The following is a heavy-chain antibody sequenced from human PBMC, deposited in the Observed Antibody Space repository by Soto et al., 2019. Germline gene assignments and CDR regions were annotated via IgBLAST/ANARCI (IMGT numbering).Heavy chain of an antibody. CDR1: GFTFSSYG. V-gene: IGHV3-33*06. J-gene: IGHJ4*02. Sequence: PGGSLRLSCAASGFTFSSYGMHWVRQAPGKGLEWVAVIWYDGSNKYYADPVRARFTIPRDNSKNTLYLQLNSLRAEDTAFFYCAKDRNDYIWGIYPADYWGQGTLVTVSS. D-gene: IGHD3-16*02. CDR2: IWYDGSNK. CDR3: AKDRNDYIWGIYPADY.